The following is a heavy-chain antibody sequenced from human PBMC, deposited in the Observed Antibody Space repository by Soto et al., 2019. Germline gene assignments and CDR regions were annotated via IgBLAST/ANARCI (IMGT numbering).Heavy chain of an antibody. CDR2: IIPIFGTA. CDR3: ARGRLLWFGESLSQARDGMDV. CDR1: GGTFSSYA. V-gene: IGHV1-69*13. D-gene: IGHD3-10*01. J-gene: IGHJ6*02. Sequence: SVKVSCKASGGTFSSYAISWVRQAPGQGLEWMGGIIPIFGTANYAQKFQGRVTITVDESTSTAYMELSSLRSEDTAVYYCARGRLLWFGESLSQARDGMDVWGQGTTVTVSS.